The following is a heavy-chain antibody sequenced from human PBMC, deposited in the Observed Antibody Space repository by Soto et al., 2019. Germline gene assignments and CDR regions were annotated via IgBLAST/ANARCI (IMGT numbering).Heavy chain of an antibody. Sequence: ETLSLTCTVSVYSITTYYWSWIRQPAGKGLEWIGRIDASGNTNYNPSLNSRVTMSIDTSKKQFSLKLTSVTAADTAIYYCARYSNNWFQTEGMDVWGQGTKVTVSS. D-gene: IGHD6-13*01. V-gene: IGHV4-4*07. CDR1: VYSITTYY. CDR3: ARYSNNWFQTEGMDV. J-gene: IGHJ6*02. CDR2: IDASGNT.